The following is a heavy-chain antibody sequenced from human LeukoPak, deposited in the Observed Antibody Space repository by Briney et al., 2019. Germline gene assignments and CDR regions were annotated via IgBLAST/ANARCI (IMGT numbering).Heavy chain of an antibody. D-gene: IGHD4-17*01. CDR1: GFSFSDYY. J-gene: IGHJ5*02. V-gene: IGHV3-11*01. CDR3: ARRHDYGDP. Sequence: GGSLRLYCAASGFSFSDYYMSWIRQAPGKGLERVSYITSSGRTIYYADSVKGRFTISRDNAKNSLYLQMNSLRAEDTAVYFCARRHDYGDPWGQGTLVTVSS. CDR2: ITSSGRTI.